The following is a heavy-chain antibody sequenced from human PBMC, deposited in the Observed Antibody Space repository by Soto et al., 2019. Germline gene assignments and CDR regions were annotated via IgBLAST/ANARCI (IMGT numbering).Heavy chain of an antibody. D-gene: IGHD2-2*01. J-gene: IGHJ5*02. CDR1: GDSVSSNSAA. CDR2: TYYRSKWYN. V-gene: IGHV6-1*01. Sequence: SQTLSLTCAISGDSVSSNSAAWNWIRQSPSRGLEWLGRTYYRSKWYNDYAVSVKSRITINPDTSKNQFSLQLNSVTPEDTAVYYCARGRVGYSSSTSCYWFDPWGQGTLVTVSS. CDR3: ARGRVGYSSSTSCYWFDP.